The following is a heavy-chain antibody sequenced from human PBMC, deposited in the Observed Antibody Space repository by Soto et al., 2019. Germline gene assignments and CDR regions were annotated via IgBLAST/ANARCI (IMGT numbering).Heavy chain of an antibody. Sequence: GGSLRLSCAASGFTFSSYAMSWVRQAPGKGLEWVSAISGSGGSTYYADSVKGRFTISRDNSKNTLYLQMNSLRAEDTAVYYCAKDTRSVFGGYYTDYWGQGTLVTVSS. D-gene: IGHD3-3*01. CDR1: GFTFSSYA. CDR2: ISGSGGST. CDR3: AKDTRSVFGGYYTDY. J-gene: IGHJ4*02. V-gene: IGHV3-23*01.